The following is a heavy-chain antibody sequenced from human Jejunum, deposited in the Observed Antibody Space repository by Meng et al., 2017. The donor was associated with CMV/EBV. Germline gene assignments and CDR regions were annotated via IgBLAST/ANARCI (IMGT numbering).Heavy chain of an antibody. D-gene: IGHD6-19*01. CDR3: AGQSGWTNYYFYGLDL. CDR2: IKYNGDT. V-gene: IGHV4-34*01. J-gene: IGHJ6*02. CDR1: GVSFIAYY. Sequence: GVSFIAYYWHWLRQSPGKGLEWIGEIKYNGDTNYNPSLKSRVTISVDTSENKFSLKLRSVTAADTAVYFCAGQSGWTNYYFYGLDLWGQGTTVTVSS.